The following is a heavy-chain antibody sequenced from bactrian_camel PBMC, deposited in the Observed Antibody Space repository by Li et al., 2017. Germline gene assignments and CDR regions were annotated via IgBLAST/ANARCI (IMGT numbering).Heavy chain of an antibody. V-gene: IGHV3S40*01. D-gene: IGHD1*01. CDR2: IDSGGTGS. Sequence: VQLVESGGGLVQPGGSLRLSCVASGFSFSSSYMSWARQAPGKGLEWVSGIDSGGTGSYYLDSVKGRFTISRDNAKNTVYLELNGLKAEDMGTYYCAKDIRLVAFVDWGQGTQVTVS. CDR1: GFSFSSSY. J-gene: IGHJ4*01. CDR3: AKDIRLVAFVD.